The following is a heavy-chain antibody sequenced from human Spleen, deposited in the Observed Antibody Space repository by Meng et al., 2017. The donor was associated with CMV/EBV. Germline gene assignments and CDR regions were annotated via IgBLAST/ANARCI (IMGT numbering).Heavy chain of an antibody. V-gene: IGHV4-38-2*02. Sequence: SETLSLTCSVSGYSIGSGYHWNWIRHSPGKGLEWIGSVYHTGTAYYNPSLQSRVTILVDTSKNQFSLKLSSVTAADTAVYYCARDKVDSSSWYYYYYGMDVWGQGTTVTVSS. D-gene: IGHD6-13*01. J-gene: IGHJ6*02. CDR2: VYHTGTA. CDR3: ARDKVDSSSWYYYYYGMDV. CDR1: GYSIGSGYH.